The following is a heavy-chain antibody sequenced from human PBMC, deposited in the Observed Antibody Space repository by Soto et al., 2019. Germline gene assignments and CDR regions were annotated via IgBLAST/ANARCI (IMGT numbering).Heavy chain of an antibody. Sequence: PVGILRLSCAAPGFTFSSYSMNWLRLAPMNGLEWVSSISSSSSYIYYADSVKGRFTISRDNAKNSLYLQMNSLRAEDTAVYYCARDDTAMVTYYYGMDVWGQGTTVTVSS. CDR1: GFTFSSYS. J-gene: IGHJ6*02. CDR2: ISSSSSYI. V-gene: IGHV3-21*01. CDR3: ARDDTAMVTYYYGMDV. D-gene: IGHD5-18*01.